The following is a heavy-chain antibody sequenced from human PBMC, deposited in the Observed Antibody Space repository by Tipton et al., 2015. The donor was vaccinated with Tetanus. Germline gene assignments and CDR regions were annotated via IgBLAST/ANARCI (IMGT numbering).Heavy chain of an antibody. CDR1: GALLTTGGYS. CDR2: IYQTGST. Sequence: TLSLTCNVTGALLTTGGYSWGWIRQPPGQGLEWIGYIYQTGSTYFNPSLRSRLTMSFKMSKNQFSLRLTSVTAADTAVYFCARHPPPYYYGSGSYLDYWGQGTPVTVSS. D-gene: IGHD3-10*01. CDR3: ARHPPPYYYGSGSYLDY. J-gene: IGHJ4*02. V-gene: IGHV4-30-2*01.